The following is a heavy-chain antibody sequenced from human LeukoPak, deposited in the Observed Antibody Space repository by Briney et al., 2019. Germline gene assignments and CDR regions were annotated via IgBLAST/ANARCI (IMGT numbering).Heavy chain of an antibody. CDR1: GDSVSSNTAA. CDR3: ARDQDAEGSSWSCLDY. V-gene: IGHV6-1*01. J-gene: IGHJ4*02. D-gene: IGHD6-13*01. CDR2: TYYRSKWYN. Sequence: SQTLSLTCAISGDSVSSNTAAWNWIRQSPSRGLEWLGRTYYRSKWYNDFAVSVKSRITINPDTSKNQFSLHLNSVTPEDTAVYYCARDQDAEGSSWSCLDYWGQGTLVTVSS.